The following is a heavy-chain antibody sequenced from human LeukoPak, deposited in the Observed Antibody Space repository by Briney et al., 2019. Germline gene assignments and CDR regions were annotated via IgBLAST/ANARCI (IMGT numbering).Heavy chain of an antibody. CDR1: GFTVSSNY. J-gene: IGHJ4*02. Sequence: GGSLRLSCAASGFTVSSNYMSWVRQAPGKGLEWVSVIYSGGSTYYADSVKGRFTISRHNSENTLYLQMNSLRAEDTAVYYCARSGGGATLFDYWGQGTLVTVSS. CDR2: IYSGGST. CDR3: ARSGGGATLFDY. V-gene: IGHV3-53*04. D-gene: IGHD1-26*01.